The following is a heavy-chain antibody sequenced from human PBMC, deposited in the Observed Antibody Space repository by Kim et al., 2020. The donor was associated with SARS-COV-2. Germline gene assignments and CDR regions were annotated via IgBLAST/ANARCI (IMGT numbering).Heavy chain of an antibody. CDR2: ISRSGDMT. Sequence: GGSLRLSCAAYGFTFSDYSMSWIRQAPGKGLEWVSYISRSGDMTYYTDSVKGRFTISRDNAKNSVSLQMNNLRADDTAVYYCARSRGGYNNGYEFHYTGMDVWGQGTTVTVS. J-gene: IGHJ6*02. D-gene: IGHD5-18*01. V-gene: IGHV3-11*01. CDR3: ARSRGGYNNGYEFHYTGMDV. CDR1: GFTFSDYS.